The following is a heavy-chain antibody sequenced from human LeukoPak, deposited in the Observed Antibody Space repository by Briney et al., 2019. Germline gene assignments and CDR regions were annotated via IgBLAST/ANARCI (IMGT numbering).Heavy chain of an antibody. D-gene: IGHD4-17*01. CDR3: GRDPNGDYVGAFEF. CDR2: SSSGGSNP. Sequence: PGGSLRLSCAASGFTFSKYALVWVRQAPGKGLGWVSASSSGGSNPLYADAVKGRFTISRDNSKNTLYLQMNSLRAEDTAVYYCGRDPNGDYVGAFEFWGRGTMVIVSS. CDR1: GFTFSKYA. J-gene: IGHJ3*01. V-gene: IGHV3-23*01.